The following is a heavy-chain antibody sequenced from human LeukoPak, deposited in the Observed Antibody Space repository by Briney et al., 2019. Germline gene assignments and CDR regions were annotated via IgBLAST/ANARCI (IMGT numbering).Heavy chain of an antibody. CDR2: IYYSGST. Sequence: PSETLSLTCTVSDGSISSYYWSWIRQPPGKGLEWIGYIYYSGSTNYNPSLKSRVTIAVDTSKNQFSLKLFSVTTADTAVYYCATGLGLMGNYYYGMDVWGQGTTVTVSS. V-gene: IGHV4-59*01. CDR3: ATGLGLMGNYYYGMDV. CDR1: DGSISSYY. J-gene: IGHJ6*02. D-gene: IGHD2-8*01.